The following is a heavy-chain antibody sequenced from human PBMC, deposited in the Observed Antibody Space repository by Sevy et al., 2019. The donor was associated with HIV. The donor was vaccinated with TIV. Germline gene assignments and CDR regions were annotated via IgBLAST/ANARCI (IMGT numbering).Heavy chain of an antibody. J-gene: IGHJ5*02. Sequence: GGSLRLSCEVSGFNVNNYGMHWVRQAPGKGLEWVAMVPYDGSKSHYVDSVKGRFTISRDYSENTLYLQKNNLRVEDTAVYYCARDHNTGWCNWFDPWGQGTLVTVSS. D-gene: IGHD3-9*01. CDR1: GFNVNNYG. CDR3: ARDHNTGWCNWFDP. CDR2: VPYDGSKS. V-gene: IGHV3-30*02.